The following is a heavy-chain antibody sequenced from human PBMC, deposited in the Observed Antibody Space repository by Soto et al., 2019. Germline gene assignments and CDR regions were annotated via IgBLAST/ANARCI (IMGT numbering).Heavy chain of an antibody. Sequence: GGSLRLSCAASGFPFSKFRMNWVRQAPRRGLEWVAAITSDGKYIYYADSVKGRFTISGDNAKNSLFLEMNNLRDEDSALYYCAVRTPDVPDAISCFHYWTQGALVTVSS. V-gene: IGHV3-21*01. CDR2: ITSDGKYI. CDR3: AVRTPDVPDAISCFHY. D-gene: IGHD2-2*02. J-gene: IGHJ4*02. CDR1: GFPFSKFR.